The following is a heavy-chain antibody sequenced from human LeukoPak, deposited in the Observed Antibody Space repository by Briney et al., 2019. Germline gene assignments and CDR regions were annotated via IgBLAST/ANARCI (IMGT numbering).Heavy chain of an antibody. CDR3: ARRYSSSWHFDY. CDR1: GYSFTSYW. CDR2: IYPGDSDT. Sequence: GESLKISCKGSGYSFTSYWVGWVRQMPGKGLEWMGSIYPGDSDTRYSPSFQGQVTISADKSISTAYLQWSSLRASDSAMYYCARRYSSSWHFDYWGQGTLVTVSS. V-gene: IGHV5-51*01. D-gene: IGHD6-13*01. J-gene: IGHJ4*02.